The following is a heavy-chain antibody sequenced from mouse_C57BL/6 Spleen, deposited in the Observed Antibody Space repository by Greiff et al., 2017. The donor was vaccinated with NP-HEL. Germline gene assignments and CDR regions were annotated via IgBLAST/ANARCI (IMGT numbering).Heavy chain of an antibody. J-gene: IGHJ4*01. D-gene: IGHD2-3*01. CDR1: GYTFTDYC. V-gene: IGHV1-77*01. Sequence: QVQLQQSGAELVKPGASVKISCKASGYTFTDYCINWVKQRPGQGLEWIGKIGPGSGSTYYNEKFKGKATLTADKSSSTAYMQLSSLTSEDSAVYFCARAPYDGYYVGDAMDYWGQGTSVTVSS. CDR2: IGPGSGST. CDR3: ARAPYDGYYVGDAMDY.